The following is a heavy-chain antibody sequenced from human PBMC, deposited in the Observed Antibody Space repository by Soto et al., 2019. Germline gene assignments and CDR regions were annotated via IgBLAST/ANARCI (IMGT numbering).Heavy chain of an antibody. V-gene: IGHV4-59*01. Sequence: PSETLSLTCTVSGGSISSYYWSWIRQPPGKGLEWIGYIYYSGSTNYNPSLKSRVTISVDTSKNQFSLKLSSVTAADTAVYSWARDPYGDYGFYYCCQGTLVTVSS. D-gene: IGHD4-17*01. CDR1: GGSISSYY. J-gene: IGHJ4*02. CDR3: ARDPYGDYGFYY. CDR2: IYYSGST.